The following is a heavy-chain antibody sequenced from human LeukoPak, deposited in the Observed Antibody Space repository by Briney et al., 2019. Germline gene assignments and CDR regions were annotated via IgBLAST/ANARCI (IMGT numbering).Heavy chain of an antibody. CDR2: ISGNGGST. Sequence: GGSLRLSCAASGFTLSSYHMHWVRQAPGKGLEYVSAISGNGGSTYYANSVKGRFTISRDNSKNTLYLQMDSLRAEDMAVYYCARDLAGAADYWGQGTLVTVSS. D-gene: IGHD6-19*01. V-gene: IGHV3-64*01. J-gene: IGHJ4*02. CDR1: GFTLSSYH. CDR3: ARDLAGAADY.